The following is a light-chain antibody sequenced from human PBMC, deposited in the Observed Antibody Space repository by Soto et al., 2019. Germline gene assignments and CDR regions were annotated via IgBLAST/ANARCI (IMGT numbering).Light chain of an antibody. CDR3: AAWDDSLNGPV. J-gene: IGLJ7*01. Sequence: QPVLTQPPSASGTPGQRVTISCSGSSSNIGSNTVNWYQQLPGTAPKLLIYSNNQRPSGVPDRFSGSKSGTSASLAISGLQSEGEADYYCAAWDDSLNGPVFGGGTQLTVL. CDR1: SSNIGSNT. CDR2: SNN. V-gene: IGLV1-44*01.